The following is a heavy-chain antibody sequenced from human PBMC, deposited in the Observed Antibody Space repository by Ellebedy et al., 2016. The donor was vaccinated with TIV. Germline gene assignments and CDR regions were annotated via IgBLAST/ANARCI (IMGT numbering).Heavy chain of an antibody. D-gene: IGHD6-19*01. J-gene: IGHJ4*02. Sequence: SETLSLTCTVSGGSLNDYYWSWIRQSPGKGLEWIGYIFSSGSTAYNPSLNSRFTISLDTSKNQFSLQLRSVSAADTAVYYCARRRASGWYVYWGQGALVTVSS. CDR3: ARRRASGWYVY. V-gene: IGHV4-59*08. CDR1: GGSLNDYY. CDR2: IFSSGST.